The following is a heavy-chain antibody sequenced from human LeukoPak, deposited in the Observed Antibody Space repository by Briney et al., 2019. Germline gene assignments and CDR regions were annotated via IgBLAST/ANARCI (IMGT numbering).Heavy chain of an antibody. CDR1: GGSISSSY. Sequence: SETLSLTCTVSGGSISSSYWSWIRQPPGKGLEWIGYIYYSGSTNYNPSLKSRVTISVDTSKNQFSLKLSSVTAADTAVYYCARTPYYYDSSGHSVEYYFDYWGQGTLVTVSS. CDR3: ARTPYYYDSSGHSVEYYFDY. J-gene: IGHJ4*02. CDR2: IYYSGST. D-gene: IGHD3-22*01. V-gene: IGHV4-59*01.